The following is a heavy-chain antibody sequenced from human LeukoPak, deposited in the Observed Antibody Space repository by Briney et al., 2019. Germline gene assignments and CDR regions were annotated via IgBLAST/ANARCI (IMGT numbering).Heavy chain of an antibody. CDR3: ARDDAASYYYYGMDV. V-gene: IGHV1-46*01. J-gene: IGHJ6*02. Sequence: ASVKVSCKASGYTFTSYYMHWVRQASGQGLEWMGIINPSGGSTSYAQKFQGRVTMTRDTSTSTVYMELSRLRSDDTAVYYCARDDAASYYYYGMDVWGQGTTVTVSS. CDR2: INPSGGST. CDR1: GYTFTSYY. D-gene: IGHD6-25*01.